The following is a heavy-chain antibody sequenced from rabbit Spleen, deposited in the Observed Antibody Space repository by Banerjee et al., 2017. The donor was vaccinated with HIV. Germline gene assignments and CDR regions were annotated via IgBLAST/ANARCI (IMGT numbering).Heavy chain of an antibody. D-gene: IGHD8-1*01. J-gene: IGHJ6*01. V-gene: IGHV1S45*01. CDR3: ARDTGSSFSSYGMDL. CDR1: GFSFSSGYD. CDR2: IYAGSSGST. Sequence: QEQLVESGGGLVQPEGSLTLTCTASGFSFSSGYDMCWVRQAPGKGLEWIACIYAGSSGSTYSATWAKGRFTLSKTSSTTVTLQMTSLTAADTATYFCARDTGSSFSSYGMDLWGPGTLVTVS.